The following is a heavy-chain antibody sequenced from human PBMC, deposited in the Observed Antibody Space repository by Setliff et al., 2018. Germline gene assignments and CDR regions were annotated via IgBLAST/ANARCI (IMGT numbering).Heavy chain of an antibody. Sequence: PSETLSLTCTVSGDSISSGDYFWSWIRQPPGKRLEWIGEIIHSGSTNYNPSLKSRVTMSIDTSKNQFSLKLSSVTAADMAVYYCAREQWLDPPGYYYMDVWAKGTTVTVSS. CDR2: IIHSGST. D-gene: IGHD6-19*01. V-gene: IGHV4-61*08. J-gene: IGHJ6*03. CDR3: AREQWLDPPGYYYMDV. CDR1: GDSISSGDYF.